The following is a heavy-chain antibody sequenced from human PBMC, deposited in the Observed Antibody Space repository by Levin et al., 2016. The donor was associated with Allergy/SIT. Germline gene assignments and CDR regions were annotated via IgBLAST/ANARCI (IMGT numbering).Heavy chain of an antibody. V-gene: IGHV3-23*01. Sequence: GESLKISCAASGFTFSSYAMSWVRQAPGKGLEWVSGISGSGGSTYYADSVKGRFTISRDNSKNTLYLQMNSLRAEDTAVYYCAKDVLWFENYYMDVWGKGTTVTVSS. CDR1: GFTFSSYA. J-gene: IGHJ6*03. CDR2: ISGSGGST. D-gene: IGHD3-10*01. CDR3: AKDVLWFENYYMDV.